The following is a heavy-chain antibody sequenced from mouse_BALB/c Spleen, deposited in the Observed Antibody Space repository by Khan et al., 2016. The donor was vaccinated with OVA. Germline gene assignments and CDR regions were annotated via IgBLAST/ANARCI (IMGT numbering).Heavy chain of an antibody. CDR2: IWGDGST. CDR3: AKGGTYFGGYFDV. J-gene: IGHJ1*01. V-gene: IGHV2-3*01. CDR1: GFSFTNYG. Sequence: QMQLEESGPGLVAPSQSLSITCTVSGFSFTNYGISWVRQPPGKGLEWLGVIWGDGSTNYHSALISRLSISKDNSKSQVFLELNSLQIDDTATYYCAKGGTYFGGYFDVWGAGTTVTVSS. D-gene: IGHD2-10*01.